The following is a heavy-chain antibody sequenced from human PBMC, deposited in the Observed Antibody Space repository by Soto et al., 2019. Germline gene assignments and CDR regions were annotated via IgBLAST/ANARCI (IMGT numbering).Heavy chain of an antibody. CDR3: AREYPEGDIVATTGMDPFEVELADYYYYYMDV. J-gene: IGHJ6*03. Sequence: PGGSLRLSCAASGFTFSSYAMSWVRQAPGKGLEWVSAISGSGGSTYYADSVKGRFTISRDNSKNTLYLQMNSLRAEDTAVYYCAREYPEGDIVATTGMDPFEVELADYYYYYMDVWGKGTTVTVSS. CDR1: GFTFSSYA. D-gene: IGHD5-12*01. V-gene: IGHV3-23*01. CDR2: ISGSGGST.